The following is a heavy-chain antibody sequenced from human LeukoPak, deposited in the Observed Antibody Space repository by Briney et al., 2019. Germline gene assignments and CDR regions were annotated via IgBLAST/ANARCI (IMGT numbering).Heavy chain of an antibody. CDR2: IYTSGST. Sequence: SETLSLTCTVSGGSISSYYWSWIRQPAGKELEWIGRIYTSGSTNYNYNPSLKSRVTLSVDTSKNQFSLKLSSVIAADTAVYYCARDPNSALWGQGTLVTVSS. J-gene: IGHJ4*02. CDR1: GGSISSYY. CDR3: ARDPNSAL. V-gene: IGHV4-4*07. D-gene: IGHD2-21*01.